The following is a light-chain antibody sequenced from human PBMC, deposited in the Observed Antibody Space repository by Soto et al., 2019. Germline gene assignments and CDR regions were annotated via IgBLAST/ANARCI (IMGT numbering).Light chain of an antibody. CDR1: QSVSSSY. V-gene: IGKV3-20*01. CDR3: QQYGSSPWT. CDR2: GAS. Sequence: EIVLTQSPGTLSLSPGERATLSCRASQSVSSSYLAWYQQKPGQAPRLLIYGASSMATGIPDRFSGSGSGTEFTLTISSLEPDDFAVYYCQQYGSSPWTFGQGTKVEIK. J-gene: IGKJ1*01.